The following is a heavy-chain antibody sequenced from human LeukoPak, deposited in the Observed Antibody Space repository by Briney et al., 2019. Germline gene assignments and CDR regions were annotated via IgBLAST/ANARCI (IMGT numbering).Heavy chain of an antibody. D-gene: IGHD5/OR15-5a*01. CDR1: GGSISSPY. CDR2: IYYSGST. V-gene: IGHV4-59*11. CDR3: ARGSTSRDAFDI. J-gene: IGHJ3*02. Sequence: SETLSLTCTVSGGSISSPYWSCIRQPPGKGLEWIVYIYYSGSTNYNPSLKSRVTISVDTSKNQFSLKLSSVAAADTAAYYCARGSTSRDAFDIWGQGTMVTVSS.